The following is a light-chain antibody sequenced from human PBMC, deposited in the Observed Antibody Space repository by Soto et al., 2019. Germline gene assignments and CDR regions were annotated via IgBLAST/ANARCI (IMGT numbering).Light chain of an antibody. V-gene: IGKV3-20*01. CDR2: GAS. CDR1: QSVSSSY. CDR3: QQYGRSPS. Sequence: EIVLTQSPGTLSLSPGERATLSCRASQSVSSSYLAWYQQKPGQAPRLFIYGASSRATGIPDRFSGSGSGTDFTLTISRLEPEDFAVYYCQQYGRSPSFGGGTKVEIK. J-gene: IGKJ4*01.